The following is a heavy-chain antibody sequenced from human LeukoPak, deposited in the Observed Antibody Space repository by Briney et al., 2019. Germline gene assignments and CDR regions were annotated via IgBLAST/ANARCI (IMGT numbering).Heavy chain of an antibody. CDR3: ARDDSWAFDY. J-gene: IGHJ4*02. D-gene: IGHD2-21*02. Sequence: GGSLRLSCAASGFSFSTHWMTWVRQAPGKGLEWVAYIRTSDGGIFYADSVKGRFTISTDTAKNSLYLEMNNLRDGDAAVYFCARDDSWAFDYWGQGTLVTVSS. V-gene: IGHV3-48*02. CDR2: IRTSDGGI. CDR1: GFSFSTHW.